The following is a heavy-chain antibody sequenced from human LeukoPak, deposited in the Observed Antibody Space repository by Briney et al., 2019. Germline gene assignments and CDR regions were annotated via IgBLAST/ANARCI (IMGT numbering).Heavy chain of an antibody. V-gene: IGHV3-23*01. D-gene: IGHD3-22*01. J-gene: IGHJ5*01. CDR3: AKESQMYYDTSGYYYPDS. Sequence: GGSLRSPCAASGFTLSTYAMSWVGQSPGKGLEWVSCISGSGGSTYYADSVKGRFTLSRDNSKSTLYLQMNSLRAEDTAVYYCAKESQMYYDTSGYYYPDSQGPVALVTVSS. CDR1: GFTLSTYA. CDR2: ISGSGGST.